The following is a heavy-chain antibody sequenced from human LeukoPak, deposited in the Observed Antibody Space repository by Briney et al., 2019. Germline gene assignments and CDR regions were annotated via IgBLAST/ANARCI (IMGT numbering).Heavy chain of an antibody. CDR1: GFTVSSNY. V-gene: IGHV3-53*01. Sequence: PGRSLRLSCAASGFTVSSNYMSWVRQAPGKGLEWVSVIYSGGSTYYADSVKGRFTISRDNSKNTLYLQMNSLRAEDTAVYYCARVRRGITMVRGSSMDVWGQGTTVTVSS. CDR2: IYSGGST. D-gene: IGHD3-10*01. CDR3: ARVRRGITMVRGSSMDV. J-gene: IGHJ6*02.